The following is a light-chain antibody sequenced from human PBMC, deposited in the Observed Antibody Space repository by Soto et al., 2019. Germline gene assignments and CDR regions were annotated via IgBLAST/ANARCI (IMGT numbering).Light chain of an antibody. CDR1: QSISSY. CDR2: AAS. V-gene: IGKV1-39*01. Sequence: DIQMTQSPSSLSASVGDRVTITCRASQSISSYLNWYQQKPGKAPKLLIYAASSLQSGVPSRFSRSGSGTDFTLTISSLQPEDFAPYYCQQSYSTPRTFGQGTKVDIK. J-gene: IGKJ1*01. CDR3: QQSYSTPRT.